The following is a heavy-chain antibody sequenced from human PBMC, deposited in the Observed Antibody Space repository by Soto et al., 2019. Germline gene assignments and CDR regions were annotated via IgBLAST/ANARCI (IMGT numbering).Heavy chain of an antibody. J-gene: IGHJ5*02. CDR3: AKEGVVVPTLGWFDA. Sequence: EVLMLESGGGLVQPGGSLRLSCAASGFTFNTYAMSWVRQAPGKGLEWVSGISASGDGTYYADSVKGRFTVSRDNSRNTLYLQMSNLRAEDTAIYYCAKEGVVVPTLGWFDAWGQGTLVTVSS. CDR1: GFTFNTYA. CDR2: ISASGDGT. D-gene: IGHD2-2*01. V-gene: IGHV3-23*01.